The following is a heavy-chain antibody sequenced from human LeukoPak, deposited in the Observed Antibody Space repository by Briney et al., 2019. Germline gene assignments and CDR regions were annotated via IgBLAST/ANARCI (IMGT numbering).Heavy chain of an antibody. J-gene: IGHJ3*02. Sequence: SETLSLTCNVSGGSIRSSSYYWGWSRQPPGNGLEWIGSIYYTGSTYYNPSLKSRVTISLDTSKIQFSLKLSSVTAADTAVYYCVRGEDMVRGVMTAFDTWGQGTMVTVSS. V-gene: IGHV4-39*07. D-gene: IGHD3-10*01. CDR2: IYYTGST. CDR3: VRGEDMVRGVMTAFDT. CDR1: GGSIRSSSYY.